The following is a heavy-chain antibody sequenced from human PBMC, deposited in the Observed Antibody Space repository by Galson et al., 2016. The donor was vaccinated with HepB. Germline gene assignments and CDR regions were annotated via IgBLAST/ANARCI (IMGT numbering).Heavy chain of an antibody. CDR1: GFTFSNYA. V-gene: IGHV3-30*04. J-gene: IGHJ6*02. Sequence: SLRLSCAASGFTFSNYALHWVRQTPGKGLEWVAVISYDGGNKYYADSVKGRFTISRDKSKNTMYVQMNSLPAADTAVYYCVKASRSGGWSSHHYFGLDVWGQGTTFTVSS. CDR3: VKASRSGGWSSHHYFGLDV. CDR2: ISYDGGNK. D-gene: IGHD6-19*01.